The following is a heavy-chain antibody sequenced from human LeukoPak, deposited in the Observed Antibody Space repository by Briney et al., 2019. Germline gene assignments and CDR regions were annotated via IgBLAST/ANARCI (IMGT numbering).Heavy chain of an antibody. CDR3: ARGYSSSFIDY. CDR1: GGSFSGYY. CDR2: INHSGST. D-gene: IGHD6-13*01. J-gene: IGHJ4*02. V-gene: IGHV4-34*01. Sequence: PSETLSLTCAVYGGSFSGYYWSWIRQPPGKGLEWIGEINHSGSTNYNPSLKSRVTISVDTSKNQFSLKLSSVTAADTAVYYCARGYSSSFIDYWGQGTLVTVSS.